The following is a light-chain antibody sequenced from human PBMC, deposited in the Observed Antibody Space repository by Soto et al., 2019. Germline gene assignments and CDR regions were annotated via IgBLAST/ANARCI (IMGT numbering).Light chain of an antibody. J-gene: IGKJ1*01. CDR1: QGVSNN. Sequence: ILMTQSPATLSVSPGERATVSCRASQGVSNNLAWCQQKPGQAPRLLIYDASTRATGSPARFSGSGSGTEFTLTISGLQSEDFAVYYCQQYNNWPPWTFGQGTKVEIK. V-gene: IGKV3-15*01. CDR3: QQYNNWPPWT. CDR2: DAS.